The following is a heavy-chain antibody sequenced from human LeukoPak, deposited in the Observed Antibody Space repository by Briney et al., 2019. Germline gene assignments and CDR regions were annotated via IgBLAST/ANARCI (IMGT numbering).Heavy chain of an antibody. CDR1: GYTFTSYD. CDR3: ARFSSGSYAYDY. D-gene: IGHD1-26*01. V-gene: IGHV1-8*01. CDR2: MNPNSGNT. J-gene: IGHJ4*02. Sequence: ASVKVSCKASGYTFTSYDINWVRQATGQGLEWMGWMNPNSGNTGYAQKFQGRVTMTRDTSISTAYMELSRLRSDDTAVYYCARFSSGSYAYDYWGQGTLVTVSS.